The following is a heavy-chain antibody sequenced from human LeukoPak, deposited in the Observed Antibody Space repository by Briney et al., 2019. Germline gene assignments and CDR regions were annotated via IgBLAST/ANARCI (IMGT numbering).Heavy chain of an antibody. D-gene: IGHD3-22*01. V-gene: IGHV3-74*01. J-gene: IGHJ5*02. CDR2: ISSDGSTT. CDR3: ARTKYYYDGSGHSYPNWFDP. Sequence: PGGSLRLSCAASGFIFSTYWMQWVRQAPGKGLVWVSRISSDGSTTNYADSVKSRFTISRDNAKNTVYLRMNGLRAEDTAVYYCARTKYYYDGSGHSYPNWFDPWGQGTLVTVSS. CDR1: GFIFSTYW.